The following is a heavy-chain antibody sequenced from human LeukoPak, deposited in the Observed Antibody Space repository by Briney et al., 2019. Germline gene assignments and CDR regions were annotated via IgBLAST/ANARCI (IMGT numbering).Heavy chain of an antibody. J-gene: IGHJ4*02. CDR2: MNPNSGNT. CDR1: GFTFTDYD. Sequence: ASVIVSCKASGFTFTDYDINWVRQATGQGLEWMGWMNPNSGNTGYAQKFQGRVTITRNTAISTAYMELSSLRSEETAVYYCARGRRPSADSSEYFDYWGQGTLVTVSS. CDR3: ARGRRPSADSSEYFDY. D-gene: IGHD2-21*02. V-gene: IGHV1-8*03.